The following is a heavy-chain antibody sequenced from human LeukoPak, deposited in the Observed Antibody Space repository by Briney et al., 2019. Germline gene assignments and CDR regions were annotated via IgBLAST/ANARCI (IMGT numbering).Heavy chain of an antibody. V-gene: IGHV3-7*01. CDR2: IKQDGSEK. CDR1: GFTFSSYW. D-gene: IGHD4-17*01. Sequence: GGSLRLSCAASGFTFSSYWMSWVRQAPGKGLEWVANIKQDGSEKYYVDSVKGRFTISRDNAKNSLYLQMNSLRAEDTAVYYCARLHGDYERHWLDPWGQGTLVTVSS. J-gene: IGHJ5*02. CDR3: ARLHGDYERHWLDP.